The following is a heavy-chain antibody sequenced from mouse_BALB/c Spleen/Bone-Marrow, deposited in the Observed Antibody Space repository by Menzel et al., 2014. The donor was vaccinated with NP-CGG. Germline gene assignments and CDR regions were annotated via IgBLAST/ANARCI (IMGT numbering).Heavy chain of an antibody. CDR1: GFSLTSYG. CDR2: IWAGGST. Sequence: VHLEESGPGLVPPSQSLSISCTVSGFSLTSYGVHWVRQPPGQGLEWLGAIWAGGSTNYNSALMSRLTISKDNSKSQVFLKMNSLQTDDTAMYYCAREGRGYYGSSGAAMDYWGQGTKVTVSS. D-gene: IGHD1-1*01. J-gene: IGHJ4*01. CDR3: AREGRGYYGSSGAAMDY. V-gene: IGHV2-9*02.